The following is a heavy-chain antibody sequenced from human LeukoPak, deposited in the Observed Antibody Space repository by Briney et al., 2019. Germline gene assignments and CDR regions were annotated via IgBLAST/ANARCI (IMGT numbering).Heavy chain of an antibody. D-gene: IGHD5-18*01. V-gene: IGHV3-15*04. CDR2: IESKTDGGTT. J-gene: IGHJ4*02. Sequence: GGSLRLSCAAAGFTFSNAWMSWVRQAPGKGREWVGRIESKTDGGTTDYAAPVKGRFTISRDDSKTTLYLQMNSLKTEDTAVYYCTTDVDTANDYWGQGTLVTVSS. CDR3: TTDVDTANDY. CDR1: GFTFSNAW.